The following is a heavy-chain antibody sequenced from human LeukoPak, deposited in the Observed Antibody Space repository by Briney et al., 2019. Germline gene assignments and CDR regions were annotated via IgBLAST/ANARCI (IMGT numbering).Heavy chain of an antibody. V-gene: IGHV4-34*01. D-gene: IGHD3-3*01. J-gene: IGHJ4*02. Sequence: SETLSLTCAVYGGSFSGYYWSWIRQPPGKGLEWIGEINHSGSTNYNPSLKSRVTISVDTSKNQFSLKLSFVTAADTAVYYCARGYFPTIFGVAYDYWGQGTLVTVSS. CDR3: ARGYFPTIFGVAYDY. CDR1: GGSFSGYY. CDR2: INHSGST.